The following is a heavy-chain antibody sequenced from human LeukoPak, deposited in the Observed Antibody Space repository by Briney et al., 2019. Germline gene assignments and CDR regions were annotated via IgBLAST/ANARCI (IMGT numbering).Heavy chain of an antibody. V-gene: IGHV1-2*02. D-gene: IGHD2-2*01. J-gene: IGHJ4*02. CDR2: INPNSGGT. CDR1: GYTFTGYY. Sequence: GASVKVSCKASGYTFTGYYMHWVRQAPGQGLEWMGCINPNSGGTNYAQKFQGRVTMTRDTSISTAYMELSRLRSDDTAVYYCARDPSIVVVPAAIDYWGQGTLVTVSS. CDR3: ARDPSIVVVPAAIDY.